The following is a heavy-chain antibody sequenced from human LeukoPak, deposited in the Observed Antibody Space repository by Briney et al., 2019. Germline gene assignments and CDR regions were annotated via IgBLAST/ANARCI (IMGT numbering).Heavy chain of an antibody. Sequence: AASVKVSCKASGYTFTSYYMHWVRQAPGQGLEWMGWMNPNSGNTGYAQKFQGRVTMTRNTSISTAYMELSSLRSEDTAVYYCARIDYGDQSTPLWGQGTLVTVSS. CDR1: GYTFTSYY. CDR3: ARIDYGDQSTPL. CDR2: MNPNSGNT. J-gene: IGHJ4*02. D-gene: IGHD4-17*01. V-gene: IGHV1-8*02.